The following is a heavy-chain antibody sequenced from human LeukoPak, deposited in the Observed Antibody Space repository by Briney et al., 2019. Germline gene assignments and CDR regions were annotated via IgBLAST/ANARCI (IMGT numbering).Heavy chain of an antibody. V-gene: IGHV3-7*03. CDR1: GFTFSSYW. CDR3: ARGQTTVTN. J-gene: IGHJ4*02. CDR2: IKQDGSEK. Sequence: GGSLRLSCAASGFTFSSYWISWVRQAPGKGLEWVANIKQDGSEKYYVDSVKGRFTISRDNAKNSLYLQMNSLRAEDTAVYFCARGQTTVTNWGQGTLVTVSS. D-gene: IGHD4-17*01.